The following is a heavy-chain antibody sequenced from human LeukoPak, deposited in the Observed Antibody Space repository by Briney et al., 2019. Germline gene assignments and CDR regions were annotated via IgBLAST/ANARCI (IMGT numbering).Heavy chain of an antibody. CDR1: GFTFSSYA. CDR2: ISYDGSNK. CDR3: ARVPLAYCGGDCYSPFDY. Sequence: GGSLRLSCAASGFTFSSYAMHWVRQAPGKGLEWVAVISYDGSNKYYADSVKGRFTISRDNSKNTLYLQMNSLRAEDTAVYYCARVPLAYCGGDCYSPFDYWGQGTLVTVSS. V-gene: IGHV3-30-3*01. D-gene: IGHD2-21*01. J-gene: IGHJ4*02.